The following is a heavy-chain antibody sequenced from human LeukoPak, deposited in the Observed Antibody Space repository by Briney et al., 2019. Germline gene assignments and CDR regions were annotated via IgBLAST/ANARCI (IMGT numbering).Heavy chain of an antibody. CDR1: GGSFSGYY. D-gene: IGHD3-22*01. V-gene: IGHV3-11*04. J-gene: IGHJ4*02. CDR2: ISSSGSTI. Sequence: LSLTCAVYGGSFSGYYWSWIRQPPGKGLEWVSYISSSGSTIYYADSVKGRFTISRDNAKNSLYLQMNSLRAEDTAVYYCARSSSGYDSSGGYWGQGTLVTVSS. CDR3: ARSSSGYDSSGGY.